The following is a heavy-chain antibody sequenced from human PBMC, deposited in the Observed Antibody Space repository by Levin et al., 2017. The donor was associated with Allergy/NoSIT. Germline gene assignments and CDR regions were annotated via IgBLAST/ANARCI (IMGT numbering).Heavy chain of an antibody. Sequence: LPGGSLRLSCAASGFTFSSHWMHWVRQAPGKGLVWVSSINSDGSSTKYADSVKGRFTISRDNAKDTLFLQMNSLRAEDTAIYTCAREGLNTRSLDEHWGQGTQVTVSS. CDR3: AREGLNTRSLDEH. CDR2: INSDGSST. V-gene: IGHV3-74*03. D-gene: IGHD2/OR15-2a*01. J-gene: IGHJ4*02. CDR1: GFTFSSHW.